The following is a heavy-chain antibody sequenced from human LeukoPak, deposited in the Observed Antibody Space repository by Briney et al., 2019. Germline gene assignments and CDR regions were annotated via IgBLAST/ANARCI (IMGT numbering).Heavy chain of an antibody. J-gene: IGHJ5*01. CDR2: ISGDGGER. CDR1: GFTFSTYW. Sequence: PGGSLGLSCAASGFTFSTYWMNWVRQAPGKGLEWVAGISGDGGERDYVDSVRGRFTISRDNAKNSLYLQMNSLTAEDTAVYYCGRDPDSWGQGTVVTVSS. V-gene: IGHV3-7*04. CDR3: GRDPDS.